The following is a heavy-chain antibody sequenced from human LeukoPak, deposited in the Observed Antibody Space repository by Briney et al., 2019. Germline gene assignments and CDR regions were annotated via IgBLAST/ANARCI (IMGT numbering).Heavy chain of an antibody. CDR3: AKVLPLTFYYMDV. Sequence: GGSLRLSCVASGVTFATDGIHWVRQAPGKGLEWVAFVRYDGIDKYSGDPVKGQFTRLRDNSNTTLYLQMNSLRVESTAVYFCAKVLPLTFYYMDVWGQGTTVTVS. CDR2: VRYDGIDK. V-gene: IGHV3-30*02. CDR1: GVTFATDG. J-gene: IGHJ6*03.